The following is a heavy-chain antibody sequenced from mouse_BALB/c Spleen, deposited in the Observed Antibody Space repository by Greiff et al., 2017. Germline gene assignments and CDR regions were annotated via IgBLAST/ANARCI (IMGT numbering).Heavy chain of an antibody. CDR2: INSNGGST. CDR1: GFTFSSYG. CDR3: ARGGDRYDERQAWFAY. V-gene: IGHV5-6-3*01. J-gene: IGHJ3*01. Sequence: EVKLMESGGGLVQPGGSLKLSCAASGFTFSSYGMSWVRQTPDKRLELVATINSNGGSTYYPDSVKGRFTISRDNAKNTLYLQMSSLKSEDTAMYYCARGGDRYDERQAWFAYWGQGTLVTVSA. D-gene: IGHD2-14*01.